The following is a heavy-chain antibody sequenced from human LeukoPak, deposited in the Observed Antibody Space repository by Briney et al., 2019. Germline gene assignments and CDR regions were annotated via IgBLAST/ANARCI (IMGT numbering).Heavy chain of an antibody. J-gene: IGHJ4*02. CDR2: INPSGGST. V-gene: IGHV1-46*01. Sequence: ASVKVSCKASGYTFTSYYMHWVRQAPGQGLEWMGIINPSGGSTTSAQKFQGRVTMTRDTSTTTVYMGLSSLISEDTAVYYCARDGPNNLDYWGQGTLVTVSS. CDR3: ARDGPNNLDY. CDR1: GYTFTSYY.